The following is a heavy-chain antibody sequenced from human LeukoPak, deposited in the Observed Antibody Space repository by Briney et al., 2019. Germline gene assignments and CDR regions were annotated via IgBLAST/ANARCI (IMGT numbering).Heavy chain of an antibody. V-gene: IGHV1-2*02. D-gene: IGHD3-3*01. CDR2: INPNSGGT. J-gene: IGHJ3*02. Sequence: ASVKVSCKASGYTFTGYYMHWVRQAPGQGLEWMGWINPNSGGTNYAQKFQGRVTMTRDTSISTAYMELSRLRSDDTAVYYCARGHTIFGVVIIDAFDIWGQGTMVTVSS. CDR1: GYTFTGYY. CDR3: ARGHTIFGVVIIDAFDI.